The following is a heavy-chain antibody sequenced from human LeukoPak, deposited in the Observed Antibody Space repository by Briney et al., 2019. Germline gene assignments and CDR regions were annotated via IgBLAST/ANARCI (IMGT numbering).Heavy chain of an antibody. CDR1: RSSITSAYY. D-gene: IGHD5-24*01. Sequence: SETLSLTCAVSRSSITSAYYWGWIRLPPEKGLDWIANIYHAGKTYYNPSLKSRVTMSVDTSKNQFSLQLSSVTAADAAVYYCAALRLNGDGRYWYFDFWGRGTLVTVSS. CDR2: IYHAGKT. V-gene: IGHV4-38-2*01. CDR3: AALRLNGDGRYWYFDF. J-gene: IGHJ2*01.